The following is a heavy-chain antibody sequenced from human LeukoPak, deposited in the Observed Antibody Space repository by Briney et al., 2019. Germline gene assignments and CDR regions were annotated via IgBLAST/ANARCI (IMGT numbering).Heavy chain of an antibody. CDR3: ARDVPHNWFDT. CDR1: GFIFSNYE. J-gene: IGHJ5*02. CDR2: ISSSGSTI. V-gene: IGHV3-48*03. Sequence: PGGSLRLSCVASGFIFSNYEMNWVRQAPGKGLEWLSYISSSGSTIYYADCVKGRFTISRDNAKNTLYLQMNSLRAEDTAVYYCARDVPHNWFDTWGQGTLVTVSS.